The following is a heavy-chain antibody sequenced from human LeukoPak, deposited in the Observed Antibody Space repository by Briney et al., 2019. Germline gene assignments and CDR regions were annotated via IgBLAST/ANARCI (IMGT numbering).Heavy chain of an antibody. D-gene: IGHD1-7*01. CDR3: ARDPGTTQYAFDI. V-gene: IGHV3-21*01. CDR1: GFTFSSYS. Sequence: PGGSLRPSCAASGFTFSSYSMNWVRQAPGKGLEWVSSISSSSSYIYYADSVKGRFTISRDNAKNSLYLQMNSLRAEDTAVYYCARDPGTTQYAFDIWGQGTMVTVSS. CDR2: ISSSSSYI. J-gene: IGHJ3*02.